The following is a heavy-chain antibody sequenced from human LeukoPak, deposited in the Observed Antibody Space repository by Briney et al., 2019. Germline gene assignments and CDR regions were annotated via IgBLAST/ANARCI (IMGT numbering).Heavy chain of an antibody. Sequence: PGGSLRLSCAASGFTFSSFAMRWVRQAPGKGLEWVSSISGNGVGTYYADSVKGRFTISRDNSKNSLNLQMSSLRVEDTAVYYCAKRDSTSYHFDSWGQRTLVTVSS. CDR1: GFTFSSFA. V-gene: IGHV3-23*01. J-gene: IGHJ4*02. D-gene: IGHD2-2*01. CDR2: ISGNGVGT. CDR3: AKRDSTSYHFDS.